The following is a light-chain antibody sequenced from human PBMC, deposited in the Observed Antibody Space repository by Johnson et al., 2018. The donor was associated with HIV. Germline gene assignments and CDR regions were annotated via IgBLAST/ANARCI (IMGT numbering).Light chain of an antibody. CDR3: ATWDRSLSAGGV. Sequence: QTVLTQPPSVSAAPGQRVTISCSGSSSTIGNNYVSWYQLLPGTAPKLLIYKNDKRPSGIPDRFSGSKSGASATLAITGLQTGDEADYYCATWDRSLSAGGVFGTGTKVTVL. V-gene: IGLV1-51*02. J-gene: IGLJ1*01. CDR1: SSTIGNNY. CDR2: KND.